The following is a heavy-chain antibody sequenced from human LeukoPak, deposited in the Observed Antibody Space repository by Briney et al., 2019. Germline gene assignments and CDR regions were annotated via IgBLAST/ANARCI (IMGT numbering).Heavy chain of an antibody. V-gene: IGHV4-34*01. Sequence: PSETLSLTCAVYGGYFSGYYWSWIRQPPGKGLEWIGEINHSGSTNYNPSLKSRVTISVDTSKNQFSLKLRSVTAADTAVYYCARWGTDLWVTGVSYYYMDVWGKGTTVTVSS. D-gene: IGHD3-16*01. CDR2: INHSGST. CDR1: GGYFSGYY. CDR3: ARWGTDLWVTGVSYYYMDV. J-gene: IGHJ6*03.